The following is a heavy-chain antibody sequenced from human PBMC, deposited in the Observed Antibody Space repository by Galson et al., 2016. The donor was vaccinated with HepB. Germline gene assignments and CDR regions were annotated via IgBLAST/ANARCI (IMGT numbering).Heavy chain of an antibody. CDR1: GFAFSGFY. J-gene: IGHJ4*02. D-gene: IGHD1-26*01. CDR3: VRVAWEHLGPCHIDY. V-gene: IGHV3-21*01. Sequence: SLRLSCAASGFAFSGFYMIWVRQAPGKGPEWVSSISASSNFINYADSVKGRFTISRDNGKNALYLQLNGLRVEDTAVYYCVRVAWEHLGPCHIDYWGQGTMVTVSS. CDR2: ISASSNFI.